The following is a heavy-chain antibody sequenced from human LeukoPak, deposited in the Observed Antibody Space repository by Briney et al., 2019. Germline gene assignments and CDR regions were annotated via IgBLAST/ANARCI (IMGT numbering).Heavy chain of an antibody. D-gene: IGHD3-10*02. V-gene: IGHV3-33*01. CDR1: GFTFTTYG. CDR3: AGGEPYVY. J-gene: IGHJ4*02. Sequence: PGGSLRLSCAASGFTFTTYGMHWVRRAPGKGLEWVAIIWYDGSNKYYADSVRGRFTISRDNSKNTLYLQMSSLRVEDTAMYFCAGGEPYVYWGQGTLVTVSS. CDR2: IWYDGSNK.